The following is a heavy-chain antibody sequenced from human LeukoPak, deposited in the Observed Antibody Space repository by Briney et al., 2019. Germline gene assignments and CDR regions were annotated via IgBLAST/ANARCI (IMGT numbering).Heavy chain of an antibody. J-gene: IGHJ4*02. Sequence: SETLSLTCTVSGYSISSGYYWGWIRQPPGKGLEWIGSIYHSGSTYYNPSLKSRVTISVDTSKNQFSLKLSSVTAADTAVYYCARDGKRKTVDYWGQGTLVTVSS. CDR2: IYHSGST. D-gene: IGHD1-1*01. V-gene: IGHV4-38-2*02. CDR1: GYSISSGYY. CDR3: ARDGKRKTVDY.